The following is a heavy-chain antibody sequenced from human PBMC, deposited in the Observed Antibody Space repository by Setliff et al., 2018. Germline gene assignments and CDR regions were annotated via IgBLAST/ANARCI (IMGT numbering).Heavy chain of an antibody. J-gene: IGHJ4*02. Sequence: SVKVSCKASGGTFNNYLISWVRQAPGQGLEWMGGIIPIFGTTRYTQKFQGRLTFFMDESTNTAYMELSSLRSEDTAVYFCARRFRRTYDTLTDSARRHFDYWGQGTLVTVSS. V-gene: IGHV1-69*05. CDR2: IIPIFGTT. CDR1: GGTFNNYL. CDR3: ARRFRRTYDTLTDSARRHFDY. D-gene: IGHD3-9*01.